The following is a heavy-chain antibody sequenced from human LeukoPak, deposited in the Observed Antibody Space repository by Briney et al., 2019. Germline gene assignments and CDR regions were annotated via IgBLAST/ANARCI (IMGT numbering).Heavy chain of an antibody. CDR1: GYTFTSYD. J-gene: IGHJ4*02. Sequence: GASVKVSCKASGYTFTSYDINWVRQATGQGLEWMGIINPSGGSTSYAQKFQGRVTMTRHTSTSTVYMELSSLRSEDTAVYYCASEFPHRLELAYFDYWGQGTLVTVS. V-gene: IGHV1-46*01. D-gene: IGHD1-7*01. CDR2: INPSGGST. CDR3: ASEFPHRLELAYFDY.